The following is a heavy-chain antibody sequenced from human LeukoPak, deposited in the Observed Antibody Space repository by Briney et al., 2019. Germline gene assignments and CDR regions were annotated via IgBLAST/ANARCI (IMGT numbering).Heavy chain of an antibody. CDR2: IYYSGST. J-gene: IGHJ3*02. Sequence: SETLSLTCTVSGGSISSYYWSWIRQPPGKGLEWIGYIYYSGSTNYNPSLKSRVTISVDTSKNQFSLKLSSVTAADTAVYCCARLRVDSSGYYLDAFDIWGQGTMVTVSS. CDR3: ARLRVDSSGYYLDAFDI. D-gene: IGHD3-22*01. CDR1: GGSISSYY. V-gene: IGHV4-59*08.